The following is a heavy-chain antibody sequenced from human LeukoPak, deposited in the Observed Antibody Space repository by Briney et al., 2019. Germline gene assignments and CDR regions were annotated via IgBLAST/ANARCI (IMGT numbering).Heavy chain of an antibody. CDR1: GGSLSGHY. D-gene: IGHD3-22*01. V-gene: IGHV4-59*11. Sequence: SETLSLTCTVSGGSLSGHYWSWIRQPPGKRLEWIGYVSYTGSTKYNPSFQIRVTIAIDTSKSQFSLKLTSVTSADTAVYSCARLLDTDISGDPDTFDVWGQGTTVIVSS. CDR3: ARLLDTDISGDPDTFDV. J-gene: IGHJ3*01. CDR2: VSYTGST.